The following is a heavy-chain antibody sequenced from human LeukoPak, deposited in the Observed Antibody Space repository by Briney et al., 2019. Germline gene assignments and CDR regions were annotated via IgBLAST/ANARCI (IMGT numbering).Heavy chain of an antibody. J-gene: IGHJ4*02. V-gene: IGHV4-31*03. Sequence: SETLSLTCTVSGVSISSGGSYWSWIRQHPGKGLEWIGYIYYSGSTYYNPSLKSRVTISVDTSKNQLSLKLSSVTAADTAVYYCARSSTGNFDYWGQGTLVTVSS. CDR1: GVSISSGGSY. CDR3: ARSSTGNFDY. CDR2: IYYSGST. D-gene: IGHD3-10*01.